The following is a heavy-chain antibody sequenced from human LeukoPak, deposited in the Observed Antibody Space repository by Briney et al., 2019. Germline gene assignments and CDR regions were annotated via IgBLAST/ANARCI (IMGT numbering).Heavy chain of an antibody. J-gene: IGHJ4*02. CDR3: ARGSWWELLLPMYYFDY. D-gene: IGHD1-26*01. CDR2: INPNSGGT. Sequence: ASVKVSCKASGYTFTGYYMHWVRQAPGQGLEWMGWINPNSGGTNYAQKFQGRVTMTRDTSISTAYMELSRLRSDDTAVYYCARGSWWELLLPMYYFDYWGQGTLVTVSS. CDR1: GYTFTGYY. V-gene: IGHV1-2*02.